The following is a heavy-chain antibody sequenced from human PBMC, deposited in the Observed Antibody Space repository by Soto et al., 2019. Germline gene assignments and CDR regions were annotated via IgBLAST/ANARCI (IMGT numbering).Heavy chain of an antibody. J-gene: IGHJ4*02. CDR2: ISSSSSYI. D-gene: IGHD4-17*01. CDR1: GFTFSSYS. V-gene: IGHV3-21*01. CDR3: ARDSYGDYVDY. Sequence: PVGSLRLSCAASGFTFSSYSMNWVRQAPGKGLEWVSSISSSSSYIYYADSVKGRFTISRDNAKYSLHLQMNSLRAEDTAVYYCARDSYGDYVDYWGQGTLVTVSS.